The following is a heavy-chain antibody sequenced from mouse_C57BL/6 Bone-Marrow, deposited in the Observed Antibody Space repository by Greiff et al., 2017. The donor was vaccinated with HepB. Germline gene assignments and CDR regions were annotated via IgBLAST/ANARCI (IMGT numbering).Heavy chain of an antibody. J-gene: IGHJ3*01. CDR3: ARPYDGFTGGFAY. D-gene: IGHD2-3*01. CDR1: GFSLTSYG. Sequence: QVQLKESGPGLVQPSQSLSITCTVSGFSLTSYGVHWVRQSPGKGLEWLGVIWSGGSTDYNAAFISRLSISKDNSKSQVFFKMNSLQADDTAIYYCARPYDGFTGGFAYWGQGTLVTVSA. CDR2: IWSGGST. V-gene: IGHV2-2*01.